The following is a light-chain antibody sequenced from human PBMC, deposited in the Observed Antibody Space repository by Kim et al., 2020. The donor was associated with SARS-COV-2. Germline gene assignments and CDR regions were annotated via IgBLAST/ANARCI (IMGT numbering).Light chain of an antibody. CDR2: AAY. CDR1: QGISDY. J-gene: IGKJ1*01. Sequence: SMGDRVTITCRASQGISDYLACDQQKPGNVPKRMIYAAYALKSGVPSRFSGGESGTDFTFAISSLQPEDVETYYCQKYNSAPSGTFGQGTKVEIK. CDR3: QKYNSAPSGT. V-gene: IGKV1-27*01.